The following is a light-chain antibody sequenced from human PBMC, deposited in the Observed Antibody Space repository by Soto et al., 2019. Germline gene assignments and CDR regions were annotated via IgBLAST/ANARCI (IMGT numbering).Light chain of an antibody. CDR1: SSNIGSNT. J-gene: IGLJ3*02. Sequence: QSVLTQPPSASGTPGQRVTISCSGSSSNIGSNTVNWYQQFPGTAPKLLIYSNNHRPSGVADRFSGSKSGTSASLAISGLQSDDEADYYCATWDDSLSGPVFGGGTKVTVL. CDR3: ATWDDSLSGPV. V-gene: IGLV1-44*01. CDR2: SNN.